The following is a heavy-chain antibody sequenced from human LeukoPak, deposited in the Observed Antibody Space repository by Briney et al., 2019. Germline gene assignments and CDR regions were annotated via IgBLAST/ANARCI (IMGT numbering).Heavy chain of an antibody. CDR1: GVTLSDYH. CDR2: TRDKRRSYNT. CDR3: ARDGVEADDSAFDI. J-gene: IGHJ3*02. D-gene: IGHD3-22*01. V-gene: IGHV3-72*01. Sequence: GGSLRLSCAASGVTLSDYHMDWVRQAPGKGLEWVGRTRDKRRSYNTEYAASVKGRFTISRDDSENSVYLQMNSLKTEDTAMYYCARDGVEADDSAFDIWGQGTMVTVSS.